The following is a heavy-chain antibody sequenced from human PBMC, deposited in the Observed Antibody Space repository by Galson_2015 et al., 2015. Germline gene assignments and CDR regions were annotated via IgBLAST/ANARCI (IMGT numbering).Heavy chain of an antibody. Sequence: CAISGDSVSSDSAAWNWIRQSPPRGFEWLGRTYYRSKWFNDYAVSVKSRITINPDTSKNQFSLQMNSVTPEDTAVYYCGRDLGATDAFDIWGQGTMVTVSS. D-gene: IGHD1-26*01. CDR1: GDSVSSDSAA. V-gene: IGHV6-1*01. J-gene: IGHJ3*02. CDR3: GRDLGATDAFDI. CDR2: TYYRSKWFN.